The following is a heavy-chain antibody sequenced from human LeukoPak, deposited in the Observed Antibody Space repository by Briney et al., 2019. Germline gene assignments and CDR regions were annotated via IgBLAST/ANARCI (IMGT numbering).Heavy chain of an antibody. V-gene: IGHV4-30-4*08. CDR1: GGSISSGDYY. J-gene: IGHJ4*02. D-gene: IGHD3-22*01. Sequence: PSETLSLTCTVSGGSISSGDYYWSWIRQPPGQGLEWIGYIYYSGSTYYNPSLKSRVTISVDTSKNQFSLKLSSVTAADTAVYYCASQYYYDSSGYYFWGQGTLVTVSS. CDR2: IYYSGST. CDR3: ASQYYYDSSGYYF.